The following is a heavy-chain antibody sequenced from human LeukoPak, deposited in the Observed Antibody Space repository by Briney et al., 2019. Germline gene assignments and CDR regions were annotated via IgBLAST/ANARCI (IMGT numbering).Heavy chain of an antibody. CDR2: IYTSGST. CDR1: GGSISSYY. V-gene: IGHV4-4*07. J-gene: IGHJ4*02. CDR3: ARGPPPDFDC. Sequence: KPSETLSLTCTVSGGSISSYYWSWIRQPAGKGLEWVGRIYTSGSTDYNPTLKSRVTMSVDTSKNQFSLNLKSVTAADTAIYYCARGPPPDFDCWGQGTLVTVSS.